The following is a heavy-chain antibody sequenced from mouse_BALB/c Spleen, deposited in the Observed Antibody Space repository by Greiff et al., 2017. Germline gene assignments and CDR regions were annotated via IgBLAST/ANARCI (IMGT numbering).Heavy chain of an antibody. CDR3: ARNYYGRDWYFDV. CDR2: ISYSGST. D-gene: IGHD1-1*01. V-gene: IGHV3-2*02. J-gene: IGHJ1*01. Sequence: EVQLQESGPGLVKPSQSLSLTCTVTGYSITSDYAWNWIRQFPGNKLEWMGYISYSGSTSYNPSLKSRISITRDTSKNQFFLQLNSVTTEDTATYYCARNYYGRDWYFDVWGAGTTVTVSS. CDR1: GYSITSDYA.